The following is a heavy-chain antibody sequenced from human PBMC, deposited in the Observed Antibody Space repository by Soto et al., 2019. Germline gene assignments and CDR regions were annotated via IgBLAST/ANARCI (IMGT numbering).Heavy chain of an antibody. CDR1: GFTFSSYA. D-gene: IGHD6-6*01. CDR2: ISYDGSNK. V-gene: IGHV3-30-3*01. J-gene: IGHJ6*02. CDR3: ARAGSSSYYYYYGIDV. Sequence: GGSLRLSCAASGFTFSSYAMHWVRQAPGKGLEWVAVISYDGSNKYYADSVKGRFTISRDNSKNTLYLQMNSLRAEDTAVYYCARAGSSSYYYYYGIDVWGQGTTVTVSS.